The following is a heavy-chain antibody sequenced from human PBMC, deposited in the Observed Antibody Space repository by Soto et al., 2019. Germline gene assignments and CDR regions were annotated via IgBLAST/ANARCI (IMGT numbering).Heavy chain of an antibody. CDR3: AHRVLRTVFGLVTTTAIYFDF. D-gene: IGHD3-3*01. CDR1: GFSLTTCGVG. CDR2: IYWDDDK. J-gene: IGHJ4*02. Sequence: QITLNESGPTQVKPRQTLTLTCTFSGFSLTTCGVGVGWIRQSPGKAPEWLALIYWDDDKRYSPSPKSRLTITTDSSKIQVVLTMADLDPADTATYYCAHRVLRTVFGLVTTTAIYFDFWGQGTPVAVSS. V-gene: IGHV2-5*02.